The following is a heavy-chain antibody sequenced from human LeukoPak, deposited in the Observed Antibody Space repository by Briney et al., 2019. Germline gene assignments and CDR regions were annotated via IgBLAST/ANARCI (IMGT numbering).Heavy chain of an antibody. CDR3: ARAGLVYALPLHYYYGMDV. Sequence: ASVNVSCKASGYTFTGYYMHWVGQAPGQGLEWMGRINPNSGGTNYAQKFQGRVTMTRDTSISTAYMELSRLRSDDTAVYYCARAGLVYALPLHYYYGMDVWGQGTTVTVSS. V-gene: IGHV1-2*06. J-gene: IGHJ6*02. D-gene: IGHD2-8*01. CDR2: INPNSGGT. CDR1: GYTFTGYY.